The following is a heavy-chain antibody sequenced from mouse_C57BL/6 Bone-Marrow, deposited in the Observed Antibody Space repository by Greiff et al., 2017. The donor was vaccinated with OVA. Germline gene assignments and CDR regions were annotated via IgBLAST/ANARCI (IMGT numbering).Heavy chain of an antibody. CDR2: INPSRGYT. CDR3: ARACDYDLAWFAY. D-gene: IGHD2-4*01. V-gene: IGHV1-7*01. CDR1: GYTFTSYW. Sequence: QVQLQQSGAELAKPGASVKLSCKASGYTFTSYWMHWVKQRPGQGLEWIGYINPSRGYTKYNQKFKDKATLTSDKSSSTAYMQLSSLTYEDSSVYYGARACDYDLAWFAYWGQGTLVTVSA. J-gene: IGHJ3*01.